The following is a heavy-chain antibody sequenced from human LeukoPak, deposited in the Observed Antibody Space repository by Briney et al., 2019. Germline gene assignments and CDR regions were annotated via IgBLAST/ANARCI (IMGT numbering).Heavy chain of an antibody. V-gene: IGHV4-34*01. D-gene: IGHD3-9*01. Sequence: SETLSLTCAVYGGSFSGYYWSWIRQPPGKGLEWIGEINHSGSTNYNPSLRSRVTISVDTSKNQFSLKLSSVTAADTAVYYCASSYYDILTGYYSYYFDYWGQETLVTVSS. CDR3: ASSYYDILTGYYSYYFDY. CDR1: GGSFSGYY. J-gene: IGHJ4*02. CDR2: INHSGST.